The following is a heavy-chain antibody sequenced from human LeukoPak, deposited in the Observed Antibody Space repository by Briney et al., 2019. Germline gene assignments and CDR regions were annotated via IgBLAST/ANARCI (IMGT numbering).Heavy chain of an antibody. Sequence: ASVTVSCKASGGTFSSYAFNWVRQAPGQGLQWMGGIIPILGTTTYAQQFQGRVTMTTDESTSTAFMELSSLRSEDTAIDSCATDDGSATLGFDFWGQGTLLTVSS. J-gene: IGHJ5*01. CDR3: ATDDGSATLGFDF. V-gene: IGHV1-69*05. CDR1: GGTFSSYA. D-gene: IGHD1-26*01. CDR2: IIPILGTT.